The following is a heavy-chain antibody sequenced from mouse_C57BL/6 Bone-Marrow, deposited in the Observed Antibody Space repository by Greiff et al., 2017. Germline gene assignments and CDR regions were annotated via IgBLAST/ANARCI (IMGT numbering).Heavy chain of an antibody. J-gene: IGHJ1*03. CDR3: ARPYGSSWGFDV. V-gene: IGHV1-69*01. CDR2: IDPSDSYT. D-gene: IGHD1-1*01. CDR1: GYTFTSYW. Sequence: QVQLQQPGAELVMPGASVKLSCKASGYTFTSYWMHWVKQRPGQGLEWIGEIDPSDSYTNYNQQFKGKSTLTVDKSSSTAYMQLSSLTSEDSAVYYCARPYGSSWGFDVWGTGTTVTVSS.